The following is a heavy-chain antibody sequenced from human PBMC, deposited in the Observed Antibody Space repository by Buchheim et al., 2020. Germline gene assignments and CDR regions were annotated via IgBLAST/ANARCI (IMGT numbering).Heavy chain of an antibody. J-gene: IGHJ4*02. CDR2: ISSSGSTI. CDR1: GFTFSSYE. D-gene: IGHD3-22*01. CDR3: ARDRSPDYYDSSGTV. Sequence: EVQLVESGGGLVQPGGSLRLSCAASGFTFSSYEMNWVRQAPGKGLEWVSYISSSGSTIYYADSVKGRFTIYRDNAKNSLYLQMNSLRAEDTAVYYCARDRSPDYYDSSGTVWGQGTL. V-gene: IGHV3-48*03.